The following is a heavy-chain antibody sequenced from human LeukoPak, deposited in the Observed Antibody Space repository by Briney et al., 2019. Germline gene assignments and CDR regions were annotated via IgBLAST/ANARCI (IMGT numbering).Heavy chain of an antibody. CDR3: ARGLWNIVVVPAATGDAFDI. CDR2: INPDSGGT. V-gene: IGHV1-2*02. D-gene: IGHD2-2*01. Sequence: ASVKVSCKASGYTFTGYYTHWVRQAPGQGLEWMGWINPDSGGTNYAQKFQGRVTMTRDTSISTAYIELSRLRSDDTAVYYCARGLWNIVVVPAATGDAFDIWGQGTMVTVSS. J-gene: IGHJ3*02. CDR1: GYTFTGYY.